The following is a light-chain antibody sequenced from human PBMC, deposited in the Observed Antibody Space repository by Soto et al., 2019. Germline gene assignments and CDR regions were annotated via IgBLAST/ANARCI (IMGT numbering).Light chain of an antibody. V-gene: IGKV3-20*01. CDR2: GAS. CDR1: QSVSGSY. CDR3: QQYATTPWT. J-gene: IGKJ1*01. Sequence: EIVLTQSPGTLSLSPGERATLSCRARQSVSGSYLAWYQQKPGQSPRLLIHGASSRATGIPDRFSGSGSGTDFTLTISRLEPEDFAVYYCQQYATTPWTFGQGTKVESK.